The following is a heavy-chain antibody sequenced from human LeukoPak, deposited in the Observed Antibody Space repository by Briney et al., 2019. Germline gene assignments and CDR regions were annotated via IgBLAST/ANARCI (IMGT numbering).Heavy chain of an antibody. CDR1: GGSFSGYY. Sequence: SETLSLTCAVYGGSFSGYYWGWIRQPPGKGLEWIGSIYHSGNTYYNPSLKNRVTISIDTSKNQFSLKLNSVTAADTAIYYCARRTTYLGWRPSESPSCFDYWGQGTLATVSS. V-gene: IGHV4-38-2*01. CDR3: ARRTTYLGWRPSESPSCFDY. J-gene: IGHJ4*02. D-gene: IGHD2-21*02. CDR2: IYHSGNT.